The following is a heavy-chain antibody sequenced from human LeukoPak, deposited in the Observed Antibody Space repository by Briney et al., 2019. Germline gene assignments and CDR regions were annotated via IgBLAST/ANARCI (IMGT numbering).Heavy chain of an antibody. CDR2: ILCDGGIT. D-gene: IGHD1-26*01. CDR1: EFSFGTYA. J-gene: IGHJ4*01. CDR3: AREPVSGAPDYIDD. V-gene: IGHV3-30*04. Sequence: GGSLRLSCTASEFSFGTYAMRWVRQAPGKGLEWVSVILCDGGITNYPDSVRGRFTISRDNTKNTLYLQMNSMRGEETAVYYSAREPVSGAPDYIDDWGQGTLVTVSS.